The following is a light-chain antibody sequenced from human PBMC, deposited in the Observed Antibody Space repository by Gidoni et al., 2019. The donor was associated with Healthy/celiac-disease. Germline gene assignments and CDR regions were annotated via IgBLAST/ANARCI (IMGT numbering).Light chain of an antibody. J-gene: IGKJ1*01. CDR2: GAF. Sequence: EIVMTQSPATLSVSPGERVTLSCRASQSVSRNLAWYQQKPGQAPRLLIYGAFIRATGIPARFSGSGSGTEFTLTISSLQSEDFAVYYCQQYNNWPPWTFGQGTKVEIK. CDR1: QSVSRN. V-gene: IGKV3-15*01. CDR3: QQYNNWPPWT.